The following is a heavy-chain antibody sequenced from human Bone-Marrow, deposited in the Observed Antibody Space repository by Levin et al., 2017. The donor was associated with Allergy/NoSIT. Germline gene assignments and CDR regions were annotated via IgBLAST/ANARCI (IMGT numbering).Heavy chain of an antibody. Sequence: SCAASGFTLSANDMSWVRQAPGKGLEWVSLIFSGGRTYYADSVKGRFTISRDNSKNTLYLQMNSLRAEDTALYYCTRDTDYGDYSVDWGQGTLVTVSS. CDR2: IFSGGRT. CDR3: TRDTDYGDYSVD. D-gene: IGHD4-17*01. CDR1: GFTLSAND. V-gene: IGHV3-53*01. J-gene: IGHJ1*01.